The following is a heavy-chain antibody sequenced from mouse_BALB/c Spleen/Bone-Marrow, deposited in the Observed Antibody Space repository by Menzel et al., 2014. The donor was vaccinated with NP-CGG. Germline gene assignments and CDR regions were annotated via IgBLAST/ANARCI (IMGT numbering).Heavy chain of an antibody. CDR1: GSSLTSYG. CDR2: IWAGGST. Sequence: VKVVESGPGLVAPSQRLSITCTVSGSSLTSYGVHWVRQPPGKGLEWLGVIWAGGSTNYNSALMSRLSISKDNSKSQVFLKMNSLQTDDTAMYYCARDGATATLAYWGQGTLVTVSA. D-gene: IGHD1-2*01. V-gene: IGHV2-9*02. J-gene: IGHJ3*01. CDR3: ARDGATATLAY.